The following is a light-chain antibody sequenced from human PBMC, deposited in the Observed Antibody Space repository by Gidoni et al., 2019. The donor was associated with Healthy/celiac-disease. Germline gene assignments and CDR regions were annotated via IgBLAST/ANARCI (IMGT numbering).Light chain of an antibody. J-gene: IGLJ1*01. Sequence: QSALTQPASVSGSPGQSITISCTGTSSDVGGYNSVSWYQQHPGKAPKLIIYEVSNRPSGVSSRFSGSKSGNTASLTISGLQAEDEADYYCSSYTSNSTPGVFGTGTKVTVL. CDR1: SSDVGGYNS. CDR3: SSYTSNSTPGV. CDR2: EVS. V-gene: IGLV2-14*01.